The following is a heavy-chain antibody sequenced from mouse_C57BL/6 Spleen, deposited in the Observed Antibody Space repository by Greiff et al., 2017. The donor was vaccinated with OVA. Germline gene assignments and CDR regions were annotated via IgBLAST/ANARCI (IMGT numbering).Heavy chain of an antibody. CDR3: ARWRITTVVSPYFDY. J-gene: IGHJ2*01. D-gene: IGHD1-1*01. CDR2: ILPGSGST. V-gene: IGHV1-9*01. CDR1: GYTFTGYW. Sequence: VKLQQSGAELMKPGASVKLSCKATGYTFTGYWIEWVKQRPGHGLEWIGEILPGSGSTNYNEKFKGKATFTADTSSNTAYMQLSSLTTEDSAIYYCARWRITTVVSPYFDYWGQGTTLTVSS.